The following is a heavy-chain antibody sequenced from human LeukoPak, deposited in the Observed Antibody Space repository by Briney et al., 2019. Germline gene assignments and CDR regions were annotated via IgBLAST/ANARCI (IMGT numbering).Heavy chain of an antibody. D-gene: IGHD1-26*01. CDR1: GFTFSSYS. CDR2: ISSSSSYI. CDR3: ARGHLGRIGY. Sequence: PGGSLRLSCAASGFTFSSYSMNWVLQAPGKGLEWVSSISSSSSYIYYADSVKGRFTISRDNAKNSLYLQMNSLRAEDTAVYYCARGHLGRIGYWGQGTLVTVSS. V-gene: IGHV3-21*01. J-gene: IGHJ4*02.